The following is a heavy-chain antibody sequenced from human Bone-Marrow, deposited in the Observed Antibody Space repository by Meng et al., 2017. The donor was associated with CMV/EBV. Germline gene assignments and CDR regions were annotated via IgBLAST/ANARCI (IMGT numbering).Heavy chain of an antibody. CDR1: GFTFSSYS. J-gene: IGHJ6*02. V-gene: IGHV3-21*01. CDR2: ISSSSSYI. D-gene: IGHD2-2*01. Sequence: GESLKISCAASGFTFSSYSMNWVRQAPGKGLEWVSSISSSSSYIYYADSVKGRFTISRDNAKNSLYLQMNSLRAEDTAVYYCARVVPAASGMDVRGQGTTVTVSS. CDR3: ARVVPAASGMDV.